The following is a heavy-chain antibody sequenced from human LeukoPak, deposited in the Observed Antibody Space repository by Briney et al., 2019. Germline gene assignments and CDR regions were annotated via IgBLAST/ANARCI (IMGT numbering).Heavy chain of an antibody. V-gene: IGHV1-69*06. CDR2: IIPIFGTA. J-gene: IGHJ4*02. CDR3: ARLPPTHGYSGYGGIDY. Sequence: ASVKVSCKASGGTFSSYAISRVRQAPGQELEWMGGIIPIFGTANYAQKFQGRVTITADKSTSTAYMELSSLRSEDTAVYYCARLPPTHGYSGYGGIDYWGQGTLVTVSS. D-gene: IGHD5-12*01. CDR1: GGTFSSYA.